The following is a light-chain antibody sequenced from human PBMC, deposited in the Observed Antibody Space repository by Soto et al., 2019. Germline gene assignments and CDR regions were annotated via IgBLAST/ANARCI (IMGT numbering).Light chain of an antibody. CDR3: QQYGSSPPVT. J-gene: IGKJ5*01. Sequence: EIVLTQSPGTLSLSPGERATLSCRASQSVTISYLAWYQQKPGQAPRLLIYGASSRATGIPDRFGGSGSGTDFTLTISRLEPEDFAVYYCQQYGSSPPVTFGQGTRLEIK. CDR1: QSVTISY. CDR2: GAS. V-gene: IGKV3-20*01.